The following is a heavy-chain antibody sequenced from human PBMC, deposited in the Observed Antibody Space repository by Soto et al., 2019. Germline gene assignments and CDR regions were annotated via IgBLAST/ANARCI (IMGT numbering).Heavy chain of an antibody. Sequence: ASVKVSFKASGYTFTSYGISWVRQAPGQGLEWMGWISAYNGNTNYAQKLQGRVTMTTDTSTSTAYMELRSLRSDDTAVYYCARDLYSSGPPAFDIWGQGTMVTVSS. CDR1: GYTFTSYG. D-gene: IGHD6-19*01. CDR2: ISAYNGNT. V-gene: IGHV1-18*01. CDR3: ARDLYSSGPPAFDI. J-gene: IGHJ3*02.